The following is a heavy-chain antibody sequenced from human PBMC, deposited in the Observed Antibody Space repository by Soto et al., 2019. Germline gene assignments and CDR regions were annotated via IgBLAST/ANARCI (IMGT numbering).Heavy chain of an antibody. CDR2: IYPGDSDT. V-gene: IGHV5-51*01. Sequence: EVQLVQSGAEVKKPGESLEISCKGSGYIFTNYWIGCVRQMPGKGLEWMGIIYPGDSDTRYSPSFQDQVTIAADWSISTAYLQWSSLKASDTAMYYCARQPYGDYDAMYVWGQGTSVTVSS. J-gene: IGHJ6*02. D-gene: IGHD4-17*01. CDR3: ARQPYGDYDAMYV. CDR1: GYIFTNYW.